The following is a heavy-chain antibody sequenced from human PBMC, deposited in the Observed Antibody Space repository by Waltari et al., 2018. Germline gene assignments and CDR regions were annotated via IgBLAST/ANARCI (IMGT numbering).Heavy chain of an antibody. D-gene: IGHD1-26*01. CDR1: GYSISSGYY. CDR2: IYHSGST. J-gene: IGHJ6*03. CDR3: ARLTSGSYLHYYYYMDV. V-gene: IGHV4-38-2*01. Sequence: QVQLQESGPGLVKPSETLSLTCAVSGYSISSGYYWGWIRQPPGKGLEWIGGIYHSGSTYNNPPLKSRVTISVDTSKNQFSLKLSSVTAADTAVYYCARLTSGSYLHYYYYMDVWGKGTTVTVSS.